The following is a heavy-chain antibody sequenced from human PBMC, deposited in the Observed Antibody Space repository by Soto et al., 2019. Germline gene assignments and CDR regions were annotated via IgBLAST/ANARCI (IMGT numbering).Heavy chain of an antibody. Sequence: SETLSLTCAVYGGAYSDYYWSWSRKPPGKGLGWIGEINRSGSTNYNPSRKRRGTISVDTSKNQVSLKLSAVTAADTAVDYCARRNRSYYHFSSGPSDILTGNWFDPWGQGTRVTASS. V-gene: IGHV4-34*01. CDR1: GGAYSDYY. J-gene: IGHJ5*02. CDR2: INRSGST. D-gene: IGHD3-3*01. CDR3: ARRNRSYYHFSSGPSDILTGNWFDP.